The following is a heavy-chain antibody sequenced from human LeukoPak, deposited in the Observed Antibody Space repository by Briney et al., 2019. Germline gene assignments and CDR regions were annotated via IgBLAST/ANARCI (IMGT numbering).Heavy chain of an antibody. CDR1: GYTFTSYG. D-gene: IGHD6-19*01. J-gene: IGHJ4*02. Sequence: ASVKVSCKAPGYTFTSYGISWVRQAPGQGLEWMGWISAYNGNTHYAQKLQGRVTMTTDTSTSTAYMELRSLRSDDTAIYYCARDRASGWFVYWGQGTLVTVSS. V-gene: IGHV1-18*01. CDR3: ARDRASGWFVY. CDR2: ISAYNGNT.